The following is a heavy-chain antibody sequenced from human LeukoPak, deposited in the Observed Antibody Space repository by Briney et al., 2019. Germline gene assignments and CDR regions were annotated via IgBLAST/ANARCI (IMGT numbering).Heavy chain of an antibody. CDR2: INHSGST. D-gene: IGHD3-10*01. J-gene: IGHJ6*03. CDR1: GGSFSGYY. Sequence: SETLSLTCAVCGGSFSGYYWSWIRQPPGKGLEWIGEINHSGSTNYNPSLKSRVTISVDTSKNQFSLKLSSVTAADTAVYYCARGMLPPYGSYRYYYYYYMDVWGKGTTVTVSS. V-gene: IGHV4-34*01. CDR3: ARGMLPPYGSYRYYYYYYMDV.